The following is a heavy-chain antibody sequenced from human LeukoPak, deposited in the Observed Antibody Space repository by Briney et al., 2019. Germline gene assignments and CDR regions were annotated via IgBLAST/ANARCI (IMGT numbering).Heavy chain of an antibody. CDR1: RGTFSSYT. CDR2: IIPILGIA. D-gene: IGHD7-27*01. Sequence: SSVTVSCKASRGTFSSYTISWVRQAPGQGLEWMGRIIPILGIANYAQKFQGRVTITADKSTSTAYMELSSLRSEDTAVYYCARDQETGGPTDYWGQGTLVTVSS. V-gene: IGHV1-69*04. CDR3: ARDQETGGPTDY. J-gene: IGHJ4*02.